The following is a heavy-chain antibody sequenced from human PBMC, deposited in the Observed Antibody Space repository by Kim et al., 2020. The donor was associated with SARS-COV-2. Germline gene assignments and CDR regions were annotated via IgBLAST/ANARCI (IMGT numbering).Heavy chain of an antibody. J-gene: IGHJ4*02. CDR1: GGSISSGGYS. Sequence: SETLSLTCAVSGGSISSGGYSWSWIRQPPGKGLEWIGYIYHSGSTYYNPSLKSRVTISVDRSKNQFSLKLSSVTAADTAVYYCARVGYCSGGSCYSFDYWGQGTLVTVSS. D-gene: IGHD2-15*01. CDR3: ARVGYCSGGSCYSFDY. CDR2: IYHSGST. V-gene: IGHV4-30-2*01.